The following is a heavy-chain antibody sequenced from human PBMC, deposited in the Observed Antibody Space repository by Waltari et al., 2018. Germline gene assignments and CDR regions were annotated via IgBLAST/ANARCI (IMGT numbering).Heavy chain of an antibody. V-gene: IGHV3-74*03. D-gene: IGHD1-26*01. Sequence: EVQLVESGGGLVQPGGSLRLSCAASGFIFSSHWMHWVRQPPGKGLVWGSRFRGDGGDSTYADSGKGRFTISRDNAKNTLYLQMNSLRAEDTAIYYCATDLILGSGSLGYWGQGTLVTVSS. CDR2: FRGDGGDS. CDR1: GFIFSSHW. CDR3: ATDLILGSGSLGY. J-gene: IGHJ4*02.